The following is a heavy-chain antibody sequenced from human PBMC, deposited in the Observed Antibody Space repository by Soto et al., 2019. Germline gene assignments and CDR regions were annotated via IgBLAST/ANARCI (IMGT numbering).Heavy chain of an antibody. Sequence: GGSLRLSCAASGFIFSSYGMHWVRQAPGKGLEWVAVIWYDGSDKYYEDSVKGRFTISRDNSKNMLFLQMNSLTAEDTAVYYYARGTGNSYYYMGVWGKGTTVTVSS. CDR1: GFIFSSYG. V-gene: IGHV3-33*01. CDR3: ARGTGNSYYYMGV. CDR2: IWYDGSDK. J-gene: IGHJ6*03.